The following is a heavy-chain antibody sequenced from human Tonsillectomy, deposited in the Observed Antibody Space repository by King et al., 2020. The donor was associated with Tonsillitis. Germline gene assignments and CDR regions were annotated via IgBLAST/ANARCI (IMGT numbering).Heavy chain of an antibody. CDR3: ASRRSEYSSSPYYCDY. Sequence: VQLVASGGGLVKPGGSLRLSCAVSGFTFSSYSMNWVRQAPGKGLEGGSSITSSSNPIYYADSVKGRFTISRDNGKNSLYLQMSSLRDEDTAVYYWASRRSEYSSSPYYCDYWGQGTLVTVS. J-gene: IGHJ4*02. CDR1: GFTFSSYS. CDR2: ITSSSNPI. V-gene: IGHV3-21*01. D-gene: IGHD6-13*01.